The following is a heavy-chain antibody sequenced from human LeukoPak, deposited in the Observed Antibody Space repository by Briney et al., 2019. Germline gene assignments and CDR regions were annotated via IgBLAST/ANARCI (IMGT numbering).Heavy chain of an antibody. D-gene: IGHD4-23*01. CDR1: GFTFSSYW. Sequence: GGSLRLSCAASGFTFSSYWMHWVRQAPGKGLVWVSHINSGGSSTNYADSVKGRFTISRDIAKNTLYLQMNSLRAEDTAVYYCAKDRGGNSRGGMGGTAHFQHWGQGTLVTVSS. V-gene: IGHV3-74*01. J-gene: IGHJ1*01. CDR3: AKDRGGNSRGGMGGTAHFQH. CDR2: INSGGSST.